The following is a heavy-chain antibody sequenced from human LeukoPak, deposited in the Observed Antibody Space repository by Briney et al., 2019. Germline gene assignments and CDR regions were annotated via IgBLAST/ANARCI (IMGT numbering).Heavy chain of an antibody. CDR3: ARDGFSYASASYFFDY. Sequence: GGSLRLSCAASGFTVSDNYMSWVRQAPGRGLEWVSVIYSDGTTYYADSVKGRFTISRDNSENTLYLQMNSLRAEDTAVYNCARDGFSYASASYFFDYWGQGTLVTVSS. CDR2: IYSDGTT. CDR1: GFTVSDNY. V-gene: IGHV3-66*01. J-gene: IGHJ4*02. D-gene: IGHD3-10*01.